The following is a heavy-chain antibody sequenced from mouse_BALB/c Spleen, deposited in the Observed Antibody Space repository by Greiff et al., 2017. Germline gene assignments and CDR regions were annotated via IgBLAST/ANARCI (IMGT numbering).Heavy chain of an antibody. D-gene: IGHD1-1*01. V-gene: IGHV1S137*01. Sequence: VMLVESGAELVRPGVSVKISCKGSGYTFTDYAMHWVKQSHAKSLEWIGVISTYYGDASYNQKFKGKATMTVDKSSSTAYMELARLTSEDSAIYYCARDTTVVAPFDYWGQGTTLTVSS. CDR2: ISTYYGDA. J-gene: IGHJ2*01. CDR3: ARDTTVVAPFDY. CDR1: GYTFTDYA.